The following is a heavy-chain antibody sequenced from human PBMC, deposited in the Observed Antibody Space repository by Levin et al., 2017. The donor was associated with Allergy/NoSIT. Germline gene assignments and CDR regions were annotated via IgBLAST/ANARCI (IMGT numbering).Heavy chain of an antibody. CDR3: ARDLRWELDDAFDI. Sequence: GGSLRLSCAASGFTFSNSWMSWVRQAPGKGLEWVANIKQDGSQKYYVDSVKGRFTISRDNAKNSLYLQMNSLRAEDTAVYYCARDLRWELDDAFDIWGQGTMVTVSS. CDR2: IKQDGSQK. CDR1: GFTFSNSW. D-gene: IGHD1-26*01. J-gene: IGHJ3*02. V-gene: IGHV3-7*04.